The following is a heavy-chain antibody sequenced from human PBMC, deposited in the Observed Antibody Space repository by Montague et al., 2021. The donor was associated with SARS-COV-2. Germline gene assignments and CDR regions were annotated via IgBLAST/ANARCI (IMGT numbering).Heavy chain of an antibody. J-gene: IGHJ4*02. V-gene: IGHV4-34*01. CDR2: IHHSGST. CDR3: ARATLGITMIVVVMTAIDYSFDY. CDR1: GGSFSGYY. Sequence: SKTLSLACAVYGGSFSGYYWSWIRQPPGKGLEWIGEIHHSGSTNYNPSLKSRVTISVDTPKNQFSLKLSSVTAADTAVYYCARATLGITMIVVVMTAIDYSFDYWGQGNLVTVSS. D-gene: IGHD3-22*01.